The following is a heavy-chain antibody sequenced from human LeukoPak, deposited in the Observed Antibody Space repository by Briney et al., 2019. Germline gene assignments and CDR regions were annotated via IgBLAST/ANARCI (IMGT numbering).Heavy chain of an antibody. CDR2: INHSGST. V-gene: IGHV4-34*01. Sequence: SETLSLTCAVYGGSFSGYYWSWIRQPPGKGLEWIGEINHSGSTNYNPSLKSRVTISVDTSKNQFSLKLSSVTAADTAVYYCASAWGSGSFYFDYWGQGTLVTVSS. J-gene: IGHJ4*02. D-gene: IGHD3-10*01. CDR1: GGSFSGYY. CDR3: ASAWGSGSFYFDY.